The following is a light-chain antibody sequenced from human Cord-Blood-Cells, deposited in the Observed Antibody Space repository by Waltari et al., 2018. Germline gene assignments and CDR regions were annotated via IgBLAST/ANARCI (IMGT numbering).Light chain of an antibody. V-gene: IGLV1-40*01. CDR3: QCYDSTLGGSVV. Sequence: QSVLTQPPSVSGAPGQRVTISCTGSSSNIGAGYDVHWYQQLPGTAPKLLIYGNSNRRSGVPDRFSGSKSGTSASLASTGLQAEDEADYYCQCYDSTLGGSVVFGGGTKRTVL. J-gene: IGLJ2*01. CDR1: SSNIGAGYD. CDR2: GNS.